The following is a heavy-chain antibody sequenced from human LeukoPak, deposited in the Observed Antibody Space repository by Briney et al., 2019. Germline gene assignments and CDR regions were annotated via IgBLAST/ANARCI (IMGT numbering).Heavy chain of an antibody. V-gene: IGHV3-48*03. CDR1: GFIFSNSD. J-gene: IGHJ4*02. CDR2: ISRSGTDI. Sequence: GGSLRLSCAASGFIFSNSDMNWVRQAPGKGLDWVSYISRSGTDIYYAESVEGRFTISRDNAKNSLYLQMNSLRAADTAVYYCARLGGNLSRWGQGTLVTVSS. D-gene: IGHD1-26*01. CDR3: ARLGGNLSR.